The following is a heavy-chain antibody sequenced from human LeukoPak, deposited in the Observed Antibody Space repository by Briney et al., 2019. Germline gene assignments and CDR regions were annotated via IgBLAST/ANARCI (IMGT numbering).Heavy chain of an antibody. CDR3: ARAPPWFGTGYQYYYMDV. Sequence: ASVKVSCKASGYTFTSYDINWVRQATGQGLEWMGWMNPNSGNTGYAQKFQGRVTMTRNTSISTAYMELSSLRSEDTAVYYCARAPPWFGTGYQYYYMDVWGKGTTVTISS. CDR2: MNPNSGNT. D-gene: IGHD3-10*01. V-gene: IGHV1-8*01. CDR1: GYTFTSYD. J-gene: IGHJ6*03.